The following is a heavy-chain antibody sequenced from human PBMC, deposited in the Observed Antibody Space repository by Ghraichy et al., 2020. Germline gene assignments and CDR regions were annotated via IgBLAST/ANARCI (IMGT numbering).Heavy chain of an antibody. V-gene: IGHV1-2*02. J-gene: IGHJ6*02. CDR1: GYTFTGYY. CDR3: AREPRIVVVTATALYGMDV. D-gene: IGHD2-21*02. CDR2: INPNSGGT. Sequence: ASVKVSCKASGYTFTGYYMHWVRQAPGQGLEWMGWINPNSGGTNYAQKFQGRVTMTRDTSISTAYMELSRLRSDDTAVYYCAREPRIVVVTATALYGMDVWGQGTTVTVSS.